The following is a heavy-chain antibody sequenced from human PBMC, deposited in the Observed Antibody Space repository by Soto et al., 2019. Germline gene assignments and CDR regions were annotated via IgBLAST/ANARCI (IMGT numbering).Heavy chain of an antibody. D-gene: IGHD2-2*01. J-gene: IGHJ3*02. CDR2: IYYSGST. CDR3: ARSPPSQDIVVVPAAEFDAFDI. V-gene: IGHV4-30-4*01. Sequence: TLSLTCTVSGGSISSGDYYWSWIRQPPGKGLEWIGYIYYSGSTYYNPSLKSRVTISVDTSKNQFSLKLSSVTAADTAVYYCARSPPSQDIVVVPAAEFDAFDIWGQGTMVTVSS. CDR1: GGSISSGDYY.